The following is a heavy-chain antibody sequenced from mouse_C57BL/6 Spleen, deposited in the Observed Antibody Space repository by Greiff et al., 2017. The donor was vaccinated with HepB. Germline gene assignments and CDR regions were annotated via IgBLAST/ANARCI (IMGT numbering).Heavy chain of an antibody. CDR2: IHPNSGST. D-gene: IGHD2-3*01. CDR3: ARRWLLPHFDY. V-gene: IGHV1-64*01. J-gene: IGHJ2*01. CDR1: GYTFTSYW. Sequence: VQRVESGAELVKPGASVKLSCKASGYTFTSYWMHWVKQRPGQGLEWIGMIHPNSGSTNYNEKFKSKATLTVDKSSSTAYMQLSSLTSEDSAVYYCARRWLLPHFDYWGQGTTLTVSS.